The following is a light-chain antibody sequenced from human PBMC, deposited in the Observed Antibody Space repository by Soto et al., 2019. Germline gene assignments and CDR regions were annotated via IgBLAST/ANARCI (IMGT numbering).Light chain of an antibody. V-gene: IGLV2-14*01. J-gene: IGLJ2*01. CDR3: SSYTSSSTLV. CDR2: DVS. CDR1: SSDVGGYNY. Sequence: QSALTQPASVSGSPGQSITISCTGTSSDVGGYNYVSWYQQHPGKAPKLMIYDVSNRPSGVSNRFSGSKSGNTASLTISGIQAEDEADYYCSSYTSSSTLVFGGGTMVTVL.